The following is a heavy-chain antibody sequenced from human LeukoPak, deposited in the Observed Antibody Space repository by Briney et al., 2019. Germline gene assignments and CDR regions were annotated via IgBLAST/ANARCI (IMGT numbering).Heavy chain of an antibody. CDR2: IKSKTDGGTT. CDR3: TSMGITMIVVVSDC. V-gene: IGHV3-15*01. CDR1: GFTFSNAW. D-gene: IGHD3-22*01. Sequence: PGGSLRLSCAASGFTFSNAWMSWVRQAPGKGLEWVGRIKSKTDGGTTDYAAPVKGRFTISRDDSKNTLYLQMNSLKTEDTAVYYCTSMGITMIVVVSDCWGQGTLVTVSS. J-gene: IGHJ4*02.